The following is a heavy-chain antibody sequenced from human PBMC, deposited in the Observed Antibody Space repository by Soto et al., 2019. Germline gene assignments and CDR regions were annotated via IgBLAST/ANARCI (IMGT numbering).Heavy chain of an antibody. CDR3: ARAVSGYDPFDY. CDR1: GFTFSDYY. V-gene: IGHV3-11*01. D-gene: IGHD5-12*01. J-gene: IGHJ4*02. CDR2: ISSSGRTI. Sequence: GGSLILSCAASGFTFSDYYMSWIRQAPGKGLEWISYISSSGRTIYYADSVKGRFTISRDNAYNSLYLQMNSLRAEDTAVYSCARAVSGYDPFDYWGQGTPVTVSS.